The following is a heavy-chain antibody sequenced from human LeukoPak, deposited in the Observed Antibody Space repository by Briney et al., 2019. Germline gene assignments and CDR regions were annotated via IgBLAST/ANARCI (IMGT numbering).Heavy chain of an antibody. Sequence: SETLSLTCTVSGDPISSYHWRWIPQPPGKGLEWIGYIYYSGSTNYNPSLKSRVTISVDTSKNQFSLKLSSVTAADTAVYYCARASGWSHYFDYWGQGSLVTVSS. CDR2: IYYSGST. J-gene: IGHJ4*02. V-gene: IGHV4-59*01. CDR3: ARASGWSHYFDY. D-gene: IGHD6-19*01. CDR1: GDPISSYH.